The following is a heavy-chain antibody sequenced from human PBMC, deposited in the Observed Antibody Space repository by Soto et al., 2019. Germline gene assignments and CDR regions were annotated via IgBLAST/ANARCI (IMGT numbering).Heavy chain of an antibody. Sequence: PGGSLSLSCAASGFTFSSYWMHWVRQAPGKGLVWVSRINTDGSSTTYADSVKGRFTISRDNAKNTLYLQMNSLRAEDSAVYYCARGRTYGFDYWGQGTLVTVSS. V-gene: IGHV3-74*01. CDR1: GFTFSSYW. D-gene: IGHD4-17*01. J-gene: IGHJ4*02. CDR2: INTDGSST. CDR3: ARGRTYGFDY.